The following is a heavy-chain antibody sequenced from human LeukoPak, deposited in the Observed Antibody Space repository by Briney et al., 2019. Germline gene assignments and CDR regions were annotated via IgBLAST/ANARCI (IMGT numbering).Heavy chain of an antibody. V-gene: IGHV4-4*02. D-gene: IGHD3-3*01. Sequence: SGTLSLTCGVSGGSVINTNWWTWVRQPPGKGLEWIGEVHLDGRTNYSPSLESRLTMSVDVSENQVSLKLTSVTAADTAVYYCAREGGFYRPLDYSGQGTLVTVSS. CDR2: VHLDGRT. CDR3: AREGGFYRPLDY. CDR1: GGSVINTNW. J-gene: IGHJ4*02.